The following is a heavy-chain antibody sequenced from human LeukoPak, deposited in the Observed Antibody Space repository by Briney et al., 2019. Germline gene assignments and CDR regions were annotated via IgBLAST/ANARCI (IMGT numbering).Heavy chain of an antibody. CDR3: ARGLGKQQLVDFDY. V-gene: IGHV3-48*01. CDR1: GFTFSSYS. J-gene: IGHJ4*02. D-gene: IGHD6-13*01. CDR2: ISSSSSTI. Sequence: GGSLRLSCAASGFTFSSYSMNWVRQAPGKGLEWVSYISSSSSTIYYADPVKGRFTISRDNAKNSLYLQMYSLRAEDTAVYYCARGLGKQQLVDFDYWGQGTLVTVSS.